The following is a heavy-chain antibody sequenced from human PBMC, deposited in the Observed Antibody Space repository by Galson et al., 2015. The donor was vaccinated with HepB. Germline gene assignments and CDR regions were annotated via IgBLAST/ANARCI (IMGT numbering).Heavy chain of an antibody. D-gene: IGHD2-15*01. CDR3: AKDGGAQDGAFDI. CDR2: ISYDGSNK. V-gene: IGHV3-30*18. CDR1: GFTFSSYG. J-gene: IGHJ3*02. Sequence: SLRLSCAASGFTFSSYGMHWVRQAPGKGLEWVAVISYDGSNKYYADSVKGRFTISRDNSKNTLYLQMNSLRAEDTAVYYCAKDGGAQDGAFDIWGQGTMVTVSS.